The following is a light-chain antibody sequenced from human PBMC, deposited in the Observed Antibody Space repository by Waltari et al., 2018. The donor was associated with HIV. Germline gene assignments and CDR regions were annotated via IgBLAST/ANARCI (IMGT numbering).Light chain of an antibody. V-gene: IGLV2-23*02. CDR1: SSDVGSHNF. CDR2: EVS. J-gene: IGLJ3*02. CDR3: SSHVDFIEVM. Sequence: QSALTQPASVFGSPGQSITISCTGSSSDVGSHNFVSWYQQHPGKAPKSIIYEVSKRPSGVSNRFSGSKSGNTASLIISGLQAEDEADYYCSSHVDFIEVMFGGGTKLTVL.